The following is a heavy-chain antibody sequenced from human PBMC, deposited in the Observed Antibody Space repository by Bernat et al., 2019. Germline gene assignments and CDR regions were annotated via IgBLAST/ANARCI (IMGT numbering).Heavy chain of an antibody. Sequence: EVQLVESGGGLVQPGGSLRLSCAASGFTFSSYWMHWVRQAPGKGLVWVSRINNDGSSTSYADSVKGRFTVSRDNAKNTLYLQMNSLRAEDTAVYYCARGTSTSAPYMDVWGKGTTVTVSS. V-gene: IGHV3-74*01. CDR1: GFTFSSYW. CDR2: INNDGSST. J-gene: IGHJ6*03. CDR3: ARGTSTSAPYMDV.